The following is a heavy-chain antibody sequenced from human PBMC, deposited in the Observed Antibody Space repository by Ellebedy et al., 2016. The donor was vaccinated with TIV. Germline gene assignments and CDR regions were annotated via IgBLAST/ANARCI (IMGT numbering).Heavy chain of an antibody. CDR1: GFTFGSYE. CDR2: ISSISTTI. CDR3: AREEVGGMDV. Sequence: PGGSLRLSCAASGFTFGSYEMNWVRQAPGKGLEWVSYISSISTTIYYADSVNGRFTISRDNAKNSLYLQMNSLRAEDTAVYFCAREEVGGMDVWGQGTTVTVSS. J-gene: IGHJ6*02. V-gene: IGHV3-48*03.